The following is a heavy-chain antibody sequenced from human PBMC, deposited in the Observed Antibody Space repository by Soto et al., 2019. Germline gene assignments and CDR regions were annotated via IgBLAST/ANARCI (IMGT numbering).Heavy chain of an antibody. V-gene: IGHV4-31*03. Sequence: SETLSLTCTVSGGSIISSSYYWGLIRQHPGKGLEWIGYICYSGSTYYNPSLKSRVTISVDTSKNQFSLKLSSVTAADTAVYYCARVLYYDILTGTNWFDPWGQGTLVTVSS. CDR2: ICYSGST. J-gene: IGHJ5*02. CDR3: ARVLYYDILTGTNWFDP. CDR1: GGSIISSSYY. D-gene: IGHD3-9*01.